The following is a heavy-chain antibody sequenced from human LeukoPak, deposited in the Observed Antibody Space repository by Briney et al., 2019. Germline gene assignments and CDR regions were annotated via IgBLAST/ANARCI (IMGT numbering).Heavy chain of an antibody. Sequence: SETLSLTCALYGGSFSGYSWSWIRQPPGKGLEWIGEINHSRSTSCHPSLSGRLTISVDTSKIQISLKLSSVTAADTAVYYCAQSQNYGDGFDYWGQGTLETVTS. V-gene: IGHV4-34*01. CDR2: INHSRST. CDR1: GGSFSGYS. D-gene: IGHD4-17*01. CDR3: AQSQNYGDGFDY. J-gene: IGHJ4*02.